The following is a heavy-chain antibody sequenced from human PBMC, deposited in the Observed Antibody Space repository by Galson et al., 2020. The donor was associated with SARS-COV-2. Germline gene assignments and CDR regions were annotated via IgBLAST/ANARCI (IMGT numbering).Heavy chain of an antibody. CDR1: GFTFSSYA. Sequence: TGGSLRLSCAASGFTFSSYAMSWVRQAPGKGLECLSDISGSGGSTYYADSVKGRFTISRDNSKNTLYLQMNSLRAEDTAVYYCAKDPHYDFWSGYYFDYWGQGTLVTVSS. D-gene: IGHD3-3*01. CDR3: AKDPHYDFWSGYYFDY. V-gene: IGHV3-23*01. J-gene: IGHJ4*02. CDR2: ISGSGGST.